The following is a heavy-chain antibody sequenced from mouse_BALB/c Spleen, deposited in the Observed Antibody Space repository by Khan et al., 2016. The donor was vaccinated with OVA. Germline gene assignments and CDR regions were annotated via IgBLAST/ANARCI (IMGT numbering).Heavy chain of an antibody. CDR1: GYSFTDYG. J-gene: IGHJ3*01. V-gene: IGHV9-3-1*01. CDR3: ARSPTWFAY. Sequence: QFQLVQSGPELKKPGETVKISCKASGYSFTDYGMNWVKQAPGKGLKWMGWINTYTGEPTFADDFKGRFAFSLETSASTAYLQINNLKNEDTATXFCARSPTWFAYWGQGTLVTVSA. CDR2: INTYTGEP.